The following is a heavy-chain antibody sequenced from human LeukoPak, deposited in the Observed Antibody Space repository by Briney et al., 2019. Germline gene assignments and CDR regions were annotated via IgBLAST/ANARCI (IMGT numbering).Heavy chain of an antibody. V-gene: IGHV1-2*02. CDR1: GYTFTGYY. CDR3: ARVLVGAVPKFDY. Sequence: ASVKVPCKASGYTFTGYYMHWVRQAPGQGLEWMGWINPNSGGTNYAQKFQGRVTMTRDTSISTAYMELSRLRSDDTAVYYCARVLVGAVPKFDYWGQGTLVTVSS. CDR2: INPNSGGT. D-gene: IGHD1-26*01. J-gene: IGHJ4*02.